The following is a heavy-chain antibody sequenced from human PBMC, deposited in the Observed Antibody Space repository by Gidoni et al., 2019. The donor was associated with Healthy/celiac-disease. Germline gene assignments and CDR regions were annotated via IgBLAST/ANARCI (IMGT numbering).Heavy chain of an antibody. D-gene: IGHD2-15*01. J-gene: IGHJ6*03. V-gene: IGHV1-2*06. CDR1: GYTFTGYY. CDR2: INTNSGGT. Sequence: QVQLVQSGAEVQKPGASVKVSCKASGYTFTGYYMHWVRQAPGQGLEWMGRINTNSGGTNYAQKFQGRVTTTRDTSISTAYMELSRLRSDDTAVYYCASGGVVVAATDYYYYMDVWGKGTTVTVSS. CDR3: ASGGVVVAATDYYYYMDV.